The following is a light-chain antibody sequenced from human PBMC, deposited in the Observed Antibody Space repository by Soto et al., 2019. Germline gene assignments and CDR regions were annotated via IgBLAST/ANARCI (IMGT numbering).Light chain of an antibody. Sequence: DIQMTQSPSSLSASVGDRVTITCQASQDISNYLNWYQQKPGKAPKLLIYDASNLETGVPSRFSGSVSGTDFTFTISSLQPEVIATYYCQQYDNLPPYTFGQGTKLEIK. J-gene: IGKJ2*01. V-gene: IGKV1-33*01. CDR2: DAS. CDR3: QQYDNLPPYT. CDR1: QDISNY.